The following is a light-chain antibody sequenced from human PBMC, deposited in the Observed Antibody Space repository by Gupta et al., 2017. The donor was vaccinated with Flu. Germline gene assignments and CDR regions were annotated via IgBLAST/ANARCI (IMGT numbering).Light chain of an antibody. CDR1: SGDFGGHDY. V-gene: IGLV2-14*01. Sequence: QSALTQPASVTGSPGQSITISCTGASGDFGGHDYVSWYQQHPDKGPQLIIFEVSRRTSGVSDRFSGSRSGNTASLTISGLLTDDEADYFCSSFSSNSTLKFGGGTKLTVL. J-gene: IGLJ2*01. CDR3: SSFSSNSTLK. CDR2: EVS.